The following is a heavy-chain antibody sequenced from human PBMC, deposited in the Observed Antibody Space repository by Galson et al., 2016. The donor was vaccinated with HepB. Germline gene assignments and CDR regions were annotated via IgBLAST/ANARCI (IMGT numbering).Heavy chain of an antibody. CDR2: IYSGGNT. Sequence: SLRLSCAASGFTVSRNYMSWVRQAPGKGLEWVSVIYSGGNTYYADSVKGRFTISRDNSKNTLYLQMNSLRAEDTAVYYCASILNPLYYYGLDVWGQGTTVTVSS. V-gene: IGHV3-66*01. CDR3: ASILNPLYYYGLDV. CDR1: GFTVSRNY. J-gene: IGHJ6*02.